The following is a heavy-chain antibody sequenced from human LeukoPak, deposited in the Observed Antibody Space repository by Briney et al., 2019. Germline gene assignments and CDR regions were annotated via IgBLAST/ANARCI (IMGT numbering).Heavy chain of an antibody. CDR1: GVPISSSSYY. CDR3: AREVTTGTTYDTNPVKFDY. V-gene: IGHV4-39*07. D-gene: IGHD1-7*01. Sequence: PSETLSLTCTVSGVPISSSSYYWGWIRQPPGKGLEWIVSIYYSGSTYYNPSLKSRVTISVDTSKNQFSLKLSSVTAADTAVYYCAREVTTGTTYDTNPVKFDYWGQGTLVTVSS. J-gene: IGHJ4*02. CDR2: IYYSGST.